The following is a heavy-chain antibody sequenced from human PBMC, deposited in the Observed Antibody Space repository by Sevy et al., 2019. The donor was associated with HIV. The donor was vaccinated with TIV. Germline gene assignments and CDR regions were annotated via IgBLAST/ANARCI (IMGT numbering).Heavy chain of an antibody. CDR2: ISHDGSDQ. D-gene: IGHD1-1*01. CDR1: GFSFSDYG. J-gene: IGHJ3*02. V-gene: IGHV3-30*18. Sequence: GGSLRLSCAASGFSFSDYGVHWVRQAPGKGLEWVALISHDGSDQYYAVSVKGRFTISRDNSKNTLYLQMNSLGSEDTAVYYCAKGYHTRVIGTRGDAFDMWGQGTVVTVSS. CDR3: AKGYHTRVIGTRGDAFDM.